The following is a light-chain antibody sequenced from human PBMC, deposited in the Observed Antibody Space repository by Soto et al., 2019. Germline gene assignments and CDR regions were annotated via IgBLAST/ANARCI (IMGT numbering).Light chain of an antibody. J-gene: IGKJ4*01. Sequence: DIPMTQSPSSVSASVGDRVTITCQASQGISNWLAWYQQKAGKAPNLLIFDASILQSGVPSRFSGSGSGTDFTLTISSLQPEDFGTYYCQQAKSFPTTFGGGTKVEI. CDR1: QGISNW. V-gene: IGKV1-12*01. CDR2: DAS. CDR3: QQAKSFPTT.